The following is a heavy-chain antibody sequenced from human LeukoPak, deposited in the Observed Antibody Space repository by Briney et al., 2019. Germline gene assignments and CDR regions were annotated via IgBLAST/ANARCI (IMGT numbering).Heavy chain of an antibody. Sequence: SETLSLTCAVSGYSISSGYYWGWIRQPPGKGLEWIGSIYHSGSTYYNPSLKSRVTISVDTSKNQFSLKLSSVTAADMAVYYCASGRSSIRWFDPWGQGTLVTVSS. CDR2: IYHSGST. CDR1: GYSISSGYY. J-gene: IGHJ5*02. V-gene: IGHV4-38-2*01. D-gene: IGHD6-6*01. CDR3: ASGRSSIRWFDP.